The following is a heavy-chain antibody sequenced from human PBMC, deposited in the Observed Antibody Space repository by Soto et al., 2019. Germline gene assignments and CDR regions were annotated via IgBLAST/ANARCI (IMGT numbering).Heavy chain of an antibody. CDR1: EFRFIGYW. V-gene: IGHV3-7*01. Sequence: GGPLRLNCSVTEFRFIGYWLILAGQAPGKGLGWVASIKEGGREEFYLDSVRGRFTISRDNAKESLYLQMNSLRAEDTAIYYCARDGQSNGGLRRHDYWGQGP. CDR2: IKEGGREE. J-gene: IGHJ4*02. CDR3: ARDGQSNGGLRRHDY. D-gene: IGHD2-8*01.